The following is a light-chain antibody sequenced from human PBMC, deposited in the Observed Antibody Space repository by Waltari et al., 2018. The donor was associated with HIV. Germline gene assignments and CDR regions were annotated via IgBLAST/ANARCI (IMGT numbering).Light chain of an antibody. Sequence: SYELTHPPSVSVSPGQTASITCSGDKLVNKFVSWYQQKPGQSPVLVIYKDTKRPSGSPERFSCSNSGNTATLTISWTQAMDEADYYCQAWDTITEFYVFGTGTKVTVL. J-gene: IGLJ1*01. CDR3: QAWDTITEFYV. CDR1: KLVNKF. V-gene: IGLV3-1*01. CDR2: KDT.